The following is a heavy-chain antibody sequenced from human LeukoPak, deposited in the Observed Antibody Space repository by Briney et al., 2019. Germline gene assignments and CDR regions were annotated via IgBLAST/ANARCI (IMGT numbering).Heavy chain of an antibody. Sequence: GASVKVSCKASGGTFSSYAISWVRQAPGQGLEWMGGIIPIFGTANYAQKFQGRVTITADESTSTAYMELSSLRSEDTAVYYCARISSAMVRGVINPLVYWGQGTLVTVSS. D-gene: IGHD3-10*01. CDR1: GGTFSSYA. J-gene: IGHJ4*02. CDR2: IIPIFGTA. CDR3: ARISSAMVRGVINPLVY. V-gene: IGHV1-69*13.